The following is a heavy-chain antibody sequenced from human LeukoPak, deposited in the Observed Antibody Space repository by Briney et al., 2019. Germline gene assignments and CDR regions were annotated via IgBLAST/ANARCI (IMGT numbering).Heavy chain of an antibody. Sequence: QSGGSLRLSCAAPGFTFSSYGMHWVRQAPGKGLEWVAVIWYDGSNKYYADSVKGRFTISRDNSKNTLYLQMNSLRAEDTAVYYCARLDTAMVFSYWGQGTLVTVSS. CDR3: ARLDTAMVFSY. CDR2: IWYDGSNK. J-gene: IGHJ4*02. D-gene: IGHD5-18*01. V-gene: IGHV3-33*01. CDR1: GFTFSSYG.